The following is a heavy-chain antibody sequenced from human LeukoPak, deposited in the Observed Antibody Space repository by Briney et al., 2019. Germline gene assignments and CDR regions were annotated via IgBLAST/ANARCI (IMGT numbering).Heavy chain of an antibody. CDR3: ARDSSGYGSFDY. CDR2: VSGSGGST. D-gene: IGHD3-22*01. CDR1: EFTFSSFA. J-gene: IGHJ4*02. Sequence: GGSLRLSCAASEFTFSSFAMSWVRQAPGKGLEWVSRVSGSGGSTYYADSVKGRLSISSDNSKNTLYLQMNSLRAEDTAVYYCARDSSGYGSFDYWGRGTLVTVSS. V-gene: IGHV3-23*01.